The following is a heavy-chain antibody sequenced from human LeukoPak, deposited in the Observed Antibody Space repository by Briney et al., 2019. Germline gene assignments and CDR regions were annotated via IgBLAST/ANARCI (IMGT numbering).Heavy chain of an antibody. J-gene: IGHJ4*02. CDR1: GFTFSDKY. V-gene: IGHV3-11*06. D-gene: IGHD1-26*01. CDR3: VRETTEGAKDY. Sequence: PGGSLRLSCTVSGFTFSDKYMGWVRRAPGKGLEWVAYISSSGHYTNYGESVRGRFTVFRDSGGNSLYLQMNSLRVDDTAVYYCVRETTEGAKDYWGQGVLVTVSS. CDR2: ISSSGHYT.